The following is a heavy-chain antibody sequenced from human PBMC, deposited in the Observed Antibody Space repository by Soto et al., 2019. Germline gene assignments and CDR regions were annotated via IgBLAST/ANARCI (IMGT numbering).Heavy chain of an antibody. CDR2: ISGSGGST. J-gene: IGHJ4*02. CDR1: GFTFSSYA. V-gene: IGHV3-23*01. D-gene: IGHD3-10*01. CDR3: AKALSGFSGSSPMDY. Sequence: EVQLLESGGGLVQPGGSLRLSCAASGFTFSSYAMSWVRQAPGKGLEWVSAISGSGGSTYYADSVKGRFTISRDNSKNTLYLQMNSLRAEDTAVYYGAKALSGFSGSSPMDYWGQGTLVTVSS.